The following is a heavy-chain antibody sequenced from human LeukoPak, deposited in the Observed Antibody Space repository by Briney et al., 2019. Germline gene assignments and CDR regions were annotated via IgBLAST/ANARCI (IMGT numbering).Heavy chain of an antibody. CDR2: ISYDGSNE. CDR1: GFTFSSYV. V-gene: IGHV3-30*04. D-gene: IGHD3-10*01. CDR3: AKDQNYYGSGSSN. Sequence: AGGSLRLSCAASGFTFSSYVMHWVRQAPGKGLEWVAIISYDGSNEYYADSVKGRFTISRDNSKNTLYLQMNSLRAEDTAVYYCAKDQNYYGSGSSNWGQGTLVTVSS. J-gene: IGHJ4*02.